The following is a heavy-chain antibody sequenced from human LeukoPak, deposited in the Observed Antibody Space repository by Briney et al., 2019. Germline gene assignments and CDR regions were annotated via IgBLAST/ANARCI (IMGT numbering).Heavy chain of an antibody. CDR3: ASSGSYRFDY. Sequence: GGSLRLSCAASGFPFSSHSMHWVRHAPGKGLEWVSSIISSSSYIYYAHSVTGRFTISRDNAKNSLYLQMNSLRDEDTAVYDCASSGSYRFDYWGQGTLVTVSS. CDR1: GFPFSSHS. J-gene: IGHJ4*02. D-gene: IGHD1-26*01. V-gene: IGHV3-21*01. CDR2: IISSSSYI.